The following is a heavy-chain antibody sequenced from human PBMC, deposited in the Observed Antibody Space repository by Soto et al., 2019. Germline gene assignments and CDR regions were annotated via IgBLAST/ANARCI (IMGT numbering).Heavy chain of an antibody. D-gene: IGHD3-22*01. J-gene: IGHJ3*02. Sequence: PSETLSLTCTVSGGSISSYYWSWIRQPPGKGLEWIGYIYYSGSTNYNPSLKSRVTISVDTSKNQFSLKLSSVTAADTAVYYCARDHHIYYYDSSGYPLDAFDIWGQGTMVTVSS. CDR1: GGSISSYY. CDR2: IYYSGST. CDR3: ARDHHIYYYDSSGYPLDAFDI. V-gene: IGHV4-59*01.